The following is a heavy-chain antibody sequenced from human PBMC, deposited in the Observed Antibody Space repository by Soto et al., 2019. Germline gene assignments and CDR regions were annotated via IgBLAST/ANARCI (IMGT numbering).Heavy chain of an antibody. J-gene: IGHJ4*02. Sequence: PSETLSLTCTVSGGSISSGGYYWSWIRQHPGKGLEWIGYIYYSGSTYYNPSLKSRVTISVDTSKNQFSLKLSSVTAADTAVYYCARDKVSHYYDSSGYPKVGSYFDYWGQGTLVTVSS. CDR1: GGSISSGGYY. V-gene: IGHV4-31*03. D-gene: IGHD3-22*01. CDR2: IYYSGST. CDR3: ARDKVSHYYDSSGYPKVGSYFDY.